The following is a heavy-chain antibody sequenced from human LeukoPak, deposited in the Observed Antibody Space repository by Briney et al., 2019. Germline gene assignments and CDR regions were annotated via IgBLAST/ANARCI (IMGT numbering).Heavy chain of an antibody. CDR1: GFIFSTYW. D-gene: IGHD3-16*01. CDR3: ATSVGAPGNY. V-gene: IGHV3-7*01. J-gene: IGHJ4*02. Sequence: HPGGSLRLSCAASGFIFSTYWMCWVRQAPGKGLEWVANIKQDGSDKNYLDSVKGRFTISRDNAKNSLYLQMNSLGAEDTAVYYCATSVGAPGNYWGQGTLVIVSS. CDR2: IKQDGSDK.